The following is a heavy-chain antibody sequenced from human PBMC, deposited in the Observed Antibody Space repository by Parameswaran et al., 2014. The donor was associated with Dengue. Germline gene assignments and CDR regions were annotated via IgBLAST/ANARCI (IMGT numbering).Heavy chain of an antibody. D-gene: IGHD1-26*01. CDR3: ARGLNVVGATVSWYFDL. J-gene: IGHJ2*01. Sequence: WVRQAPGQGLEWMGRINPNSGGTNIAQKFQGRVTLTRDTSISTAYMELSRLISDDTAVYYCARGLNVVGATVSWYFDLWGRGTLVTVSS. CDR2: INPNSGGT. V-gene: IGHV1-2*06.